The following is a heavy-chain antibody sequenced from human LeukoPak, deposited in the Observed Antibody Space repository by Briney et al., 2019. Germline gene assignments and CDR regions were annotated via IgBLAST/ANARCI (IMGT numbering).Heavy chain of an antibody. D-gene: IGHD2-2*01. CDR3: ARVAEYHLMYYFDY. CDR2: ISAYNGDT. CDR1: GGTFSSYA. Sequence: ASVKVSCKASGGTFSSYAITWVRQAPGQGLEWMGWISAYNGDTNYAQKLQGRVTMTTDTSTSTAYMELRSLRSDDTAVYYCARVAEYHLMYYFDYWGQGTLVTVSS. J-gene: IGHJ4*02. V-gene: IGHV1-18*01.